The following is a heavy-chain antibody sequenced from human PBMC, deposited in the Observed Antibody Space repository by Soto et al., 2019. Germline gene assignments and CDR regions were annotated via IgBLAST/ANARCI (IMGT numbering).Heavy chain of an antibody. Sequence: SENPSLTCTVSGGSISPYYWNWIRQPPGKGLEWIGYIYYTESTNYSPSLKSRVTMSVDTSKNQFSLKLKSVTAADTAVYYCARDRGSNWALNYAFDIWGQGTVVT. J-gene: IGHJ3*02. CDR2: IYYTEST. CDR3: ARDRGSNWALNYAFDI. V-gene: IGHV4-59*01. CDR1: GGSISPYY. D-gene: IGHD7-27*01.